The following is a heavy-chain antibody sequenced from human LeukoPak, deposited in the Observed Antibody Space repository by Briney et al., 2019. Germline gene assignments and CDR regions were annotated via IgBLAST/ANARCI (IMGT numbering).Heavy chain of an antibody. CDR3: ARTLLRSVLGGGYYFDY. Sequence: GGSLRLSCAASGFTFSSYAMSWVRQVPGKGLEWVSVIYSGGSTYYADSVKGRFTISRDNSKNTLYLQMDSLRAEDTAVYYCARTLLRSVLGGGYYFDYWGQGTLVTVSS. D-gene: IGHD3-3*01. V-gene: IGHV3-66*01. CDR1: GFTFSSYA. J-gene: IGHJ4*02. CDR2: IYSGGST.